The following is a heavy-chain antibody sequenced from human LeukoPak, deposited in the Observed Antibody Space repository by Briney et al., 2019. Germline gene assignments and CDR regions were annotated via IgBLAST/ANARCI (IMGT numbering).Heavy chain of an antibody. J-gene: IGHJ4*02. CDR2: IYSGGST. CDR3: AREDQLLLANDY. Sequence: GGSLRLSCAASGFTVSSNYMSWVRQAPGKGLEWVSVIYSGGSTYYADSVKGRFTISRDNSKNTLYLQMNSLRAEDTAVYYCAREDQLLLANDYWGQGTLVTVSS. D-gene: IGHD2-2*01. CDR1: GFTVSSNY. V-gene: IGHV3-66*01.